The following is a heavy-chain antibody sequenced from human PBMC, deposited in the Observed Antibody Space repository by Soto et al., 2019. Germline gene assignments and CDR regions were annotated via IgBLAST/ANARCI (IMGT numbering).Heavy chain of an antibody. CDR1: GFTFSNYD. D-gene: IGHD2-2*01. Sequence: EVQLLESGGGFVQPGGYLRLSCAASGFTFSNYDMSWVRQAPGKGLEWVSAISGSGSRTYYAASVKGRFTISRDNSKNTLMLHTNSMRAEDMAVCYCATGGGYWSSSRCYAGFDNWGQGTLVTVSS. V-gene: IGHV3-23*01. J-gene: IGHJ4*02. CDR3: ATGGGYWSSSRCYAGFDN. CDR2: ISGSGSRT.